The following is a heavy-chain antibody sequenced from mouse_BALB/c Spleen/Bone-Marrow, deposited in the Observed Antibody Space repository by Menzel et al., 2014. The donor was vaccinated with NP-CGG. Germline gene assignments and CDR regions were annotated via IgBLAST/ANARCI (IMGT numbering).Heavy chain of an antibody. V-gene: IGHV4-1*02. D-gene: IGHD1-1*01. Sequence: EVKLVESGGGLVHPGGSLKLSCAASGFDFSSYWMSWVRQAPGKGLEWIGEINPDSSTINYTPSLKDKFIISRDNAKNXXXXXXSKVRSEDTAXYXCARLNYYGNSFVWGAGTTVTVSS. CDR2: INPDSSTI. CDR3: ARLNYYGNSFV. J-gene: IGHJ1*01. CDR1: GFDFSSYW.